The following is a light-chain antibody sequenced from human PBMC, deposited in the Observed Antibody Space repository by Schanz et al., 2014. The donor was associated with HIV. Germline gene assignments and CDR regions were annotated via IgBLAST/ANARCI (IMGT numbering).Light chain of an antibody. V-gene: IGLV2-14*03. Sequence: QSALTQPPSASGSPGQSITISCTGTSSDVGGYNYVSWYQHHPGKAPKLMIYDVSNRPSGVSNRFSGSKSGNTASLTISGLQAEDEADYYCSSYTSTSTYVFGTGTKLTVL. J-gene: IGLJ1*01. CDR3: SSYTSTSTYV. CDR2: DVS. CDR1: SSDVGGYNY.